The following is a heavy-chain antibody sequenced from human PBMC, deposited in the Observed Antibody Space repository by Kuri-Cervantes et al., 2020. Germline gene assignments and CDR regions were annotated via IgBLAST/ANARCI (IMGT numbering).Heavy chain of an antibody. CDR3: ARQGESLLGYCTSTTCHTPFDY. CDR1: GYSFATYW. CDR2: IYPSDSDT. D-gene: IGHD2-2*01. J-gene: IGHJ4*02. Sequence: GESLKISCKGSGYSFATYWIGWVRQMPGKGLEWMGIIYPSDSDTRYSPSFQGQVTISADKSITTAYLQWSSLKASDTAMYYCARQGESLLGYCTSTTCHTPFDYWGQGTLVTVSS. V-gene: IGHV5-51*01.